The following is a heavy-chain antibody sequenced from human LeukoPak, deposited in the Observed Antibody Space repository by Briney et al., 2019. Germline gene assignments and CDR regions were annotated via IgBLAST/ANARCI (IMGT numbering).Heavy chain of an antibody. CDR2: IYYSGST. Sequence: SETLSLTCTVSGGSISSSSYYWGWIRQPPGKGLEWIGSIYYSGSTYYNPSLKSRVTISVDTSKNQFSLKLSSVTAADTAVYYCARDPGVEVQYYDFWSGPYFDYWGQGTLVTVSS. D-gene: IGHD3-3*01. CDR3: ARDPGVEVQYYDFWSGPYFDY. J-gene: IGHJ4*02. CDR1: GGSISSSSYY. V-gene: IGHV4-39*07.